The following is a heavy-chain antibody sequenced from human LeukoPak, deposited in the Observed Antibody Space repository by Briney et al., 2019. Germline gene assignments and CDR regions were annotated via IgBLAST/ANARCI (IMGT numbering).Heavy chain of an antibody. Sequence: ASVKVSCKASGYTFTSYYMHWVRQAPGQGLEWMGIINPSGGSTSYAQKFQGRVTMTRDMSTSTVYMELSSLRSEDTAVYYCARGFTHRMYYSQGGDAFDIWGQGTMVTVSS. CDR3: ARGFTHRMYYSQGGDAFDI. CDR1: GYTFTSYY. D-gene: IGHD3-10*01. J-gene: IGHJ3*02. CDR2: INPSGGST. V-gene: IGHV1-46*01.